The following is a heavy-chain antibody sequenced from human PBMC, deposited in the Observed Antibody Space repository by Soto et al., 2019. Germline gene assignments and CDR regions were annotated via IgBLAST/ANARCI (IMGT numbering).Heavy chain of an antibody. CDR1: GYTFTSYG. V-gene: IGHV1-18*01. Sequence: GASVKVSCKASGYTFTSYGISWVRQAPGQRLEWMGWISADNGNTNYAQKLQGRVTITTDTSTSTAYMELRSLRSEDTAVYYCARGGGWYVWFDPWGQGTLVTVSS. CDR2: ISADNGNT. CDR3: ARGGGWYVWFDP. D-gene: IGHD6-19*01. J-gene: IGHJ5*02.